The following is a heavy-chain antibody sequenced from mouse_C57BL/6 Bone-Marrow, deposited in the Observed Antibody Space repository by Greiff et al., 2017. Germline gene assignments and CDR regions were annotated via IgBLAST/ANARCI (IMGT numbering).Heavy chain of an antibody. Sequence: VKLVESGAELMKPGASVKLSCKATGYTFTGYWIEWVKQRPGHGLEWIGEILPGSGITNYNEKFKGKATFTADTSSNTAYMQLSSLTTEDAAIYYCARGNYYGGWYFDVWGTGTTVTVSS. CDR1: GYTFTGYW. J-gene: IGHJ1*03. V-gene: IGHV1-9*01. D-gene: IGHD1-2*01. CDR2: ILPGSGIT. CDR3: ARGNYYGGWYFDV.